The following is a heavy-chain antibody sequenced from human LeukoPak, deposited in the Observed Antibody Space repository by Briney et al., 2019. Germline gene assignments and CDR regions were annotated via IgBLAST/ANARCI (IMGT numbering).Heavy chain of an antibody. J-gene: IGHJ3*02. Sequence: PSVKVSCGASGGTFSSYAISWVRQAPGQGLEWMVGIILIFGTANYAQKFKGRVTITEDESTSTAYMELSSLRSEDTAVYYCARDYDFWSVCYDDAFDIWGQGTMVTVSS. D-gene: IGHD3-3*01. CDR2: IILIFGTA. V-gene: IGHV1-69*01. CDR1: GGTFSSYA. CDR3: ARDYDFWSVCYDDAFDI.